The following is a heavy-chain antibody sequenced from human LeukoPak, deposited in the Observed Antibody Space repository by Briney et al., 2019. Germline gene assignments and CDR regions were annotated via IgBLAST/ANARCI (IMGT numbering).Heavy chain of an antibody. J-gene: IGHJ3*02. CDR2: INHSGST. CDR3: ARSRYFYPRDAFDI. CDR1: GGSFSGYY. D-gene: IGHD3-10*01. V-gene: IGHV4-34*01. Sequence: SETLSLTCAVYGGSFSGYYWSWIRQPPGKGLEWIGEINHSGSTNYNPSLKSRVTISVDTSKNQFSLKLYFVTAADTAVYYCARSRYFYPRDAFDIWGQGTMVTVPS.